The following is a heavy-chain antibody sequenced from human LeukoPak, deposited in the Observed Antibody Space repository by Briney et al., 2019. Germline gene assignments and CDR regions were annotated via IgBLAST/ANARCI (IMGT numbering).Heavy chain of an antibody. J-gene: IGHJ4*02. CDR1: GFTFSSYA. CDR3: ARTDTAMVFGKKDYFDY. V-gene: IGHV3-30-3*01. D-gene: IGHD5-18*01. Sequence: QPERSLRLSCAASGFTFSSYAMHWVRQAPGKGLEWVAVISYDGSNKYYADSVKGRFTISRDNSKNTLYLQMNSLRAEDTAVYYCARTDTAMVFGKKDYFDYWGQGTLVTVSS. CDR2: ISYDGSNK.